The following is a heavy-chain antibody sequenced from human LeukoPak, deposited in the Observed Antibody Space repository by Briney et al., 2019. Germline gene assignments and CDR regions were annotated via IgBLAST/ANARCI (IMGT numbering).Heavy chain of an antibody. CDR1: GITVSSNY. Sequence: GGSLRLSCAASGITVSSNYMSWVRQAPGKGLEWVSVIYSVGSTFYADSVKGRFTISRDNSKNTLYLQINSLKAEDSAVYYCARQLTRRGIGDAFDIWGQGTMVTVSS. CDR2: IYSVGST. CDR3: ARQLTRRGIGDAFDI. J-gene: IGHJ3*02. D-gene: IGHD3-16*01. V-gene: IGHV3-66*04.